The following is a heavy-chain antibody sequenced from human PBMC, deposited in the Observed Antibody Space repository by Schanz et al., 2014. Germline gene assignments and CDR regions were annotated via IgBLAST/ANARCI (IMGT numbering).Heavy chain of an antibody. V-gene: IGHV3-11*03. D-gene: IGHD3-16*01. CDR1: GFTFGDYY. Sequence: QVQLLESGGGLFKPGGSLRLSCAGSGFTFGDYYMTWIRQAPGKGLEWVSGIGGSGDSTHYADSVKGRFIISRDTPKNTLYVQMNSLRADATAVYYFVRLDVHDYWGQGTLVTVSA. CDR3: VRLDVHDY. CDR2: IGGSGDST. J-gene: IGHJ4*02.